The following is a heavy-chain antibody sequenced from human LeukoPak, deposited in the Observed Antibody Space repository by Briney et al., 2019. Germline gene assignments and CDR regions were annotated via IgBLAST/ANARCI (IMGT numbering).Heavy chain of an antibody. J-gene: IGHJ5*02. V-gene: IGHV4-38-2*02. CDR2: IYHSGST. CDR1: GYSISSGYF. CDR3: ARIYSSSWFLNWFDT. D-gene: IGHD6-13*01. Sequence: SETLSLTCTVSGYSISSGYFWGWIRPPPGKGLECIGTIYHSGSTYYNPSLKSRVTISVDTSKNQFSLKLNSVTAADTAVYYCARIYSSSWFLNWFDTWGQGTLVTVSS.